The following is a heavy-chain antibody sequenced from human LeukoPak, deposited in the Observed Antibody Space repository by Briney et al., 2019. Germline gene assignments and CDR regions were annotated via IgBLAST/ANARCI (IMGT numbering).Heavy chain of an antibody. V-gene: IGHV3-53*01. CDR1: GFTVSSNY. CDR3: ARNYYDSSGYYPTYYYGMDV. CDR2: IYSGGST. J-gene: IGHJ6*02. D-gene: IGHD3-22*01. Sequence: GGSLRLSCAASGFTVSSNYMSWVRQAPGKGLEWVSVIYSGGSTYYADSVKGRFTISRDNSKNTLYLQMNSLRAEDTAVYYCARNYYDSSGYYPTYYYGMDVWGQGTTVTVSS.